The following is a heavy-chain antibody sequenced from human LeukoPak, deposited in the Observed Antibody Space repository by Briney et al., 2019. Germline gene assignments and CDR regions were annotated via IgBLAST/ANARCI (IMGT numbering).Heavy chain of an antibody. CDR1: GFTFSSYG. D-gene: IGHD5-12*01. J-gene: IGHJ4*02. V-gene: IGHV3-30*18. CDR3: AKDLAYSGYEPLDY. Sequence: GGSLRLSCAASGFTFSSYGMHWVRQAPGKGLEWVAVISYDGSNKYYADSVKGRFTISRDNSKNTLYLQMNSLRAEDTAVYYCAKDLAYSGYEPLDYWGQGTLVTVSS. CDR2: ISYDGSNK.